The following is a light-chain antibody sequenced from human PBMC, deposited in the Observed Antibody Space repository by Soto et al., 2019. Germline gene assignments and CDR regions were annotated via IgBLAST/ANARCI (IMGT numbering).Light chain of an antibody. CDR3: QHYTLYSAP. J-gene: IGKJ5*01. V-gene: IGKV1-5*01. CDR2: GAS. CDR1: QDISTY. Sequence: RLTQSPSSLSASVGDTVTISCRASQDISTYLAWYQHKPGKAPTLLIFGASSLHNGVPPRFAGSGSGSEFTLTINRLQPDDFATYYYQHYTLYSAPFGQGTRVA.